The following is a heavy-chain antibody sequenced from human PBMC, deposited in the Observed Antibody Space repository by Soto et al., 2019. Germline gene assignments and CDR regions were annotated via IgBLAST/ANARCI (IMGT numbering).Heavy chain of an antibody. J-gene: IGHJ6*02. Sequence: QAQLVQSGAEVKKPGASVNVSCKASGYDYVTYAIKWVRQRPGQGLEWMGWISTLNGNTNYAQNFQGRVTMTTDTSTRIDHLELRSLRSDETAVYYCARGIQVWLTGFDGVDVWGQGTLVTVSS. CDR2: ISTLNGNT. CDR3: ARGIQVWLTGFDGVDV. CDR1: GYDYVTYA. V-gene: IGHV1-18*01. D-gene: IGHD5-18*01.